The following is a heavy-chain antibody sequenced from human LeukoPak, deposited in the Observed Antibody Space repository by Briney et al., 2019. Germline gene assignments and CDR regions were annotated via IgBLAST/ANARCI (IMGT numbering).Heavy chain of an antibody. Sequence: GGSLRLSCAASGFTFSSYSMNWVRQAPGKGLEWISYISSSSGNIYYADSVKGRFTISRDNAENSLYLQMNSLRAEDSAIYYCARAQQRVVTSPFELDYWGQGTLVAVSS. CDR2: ISSSSGNI. CDR1: GFTFSSYS. J-gene: IGHJ4*02. CDR3: ARAQQRVVTSPFELDY. V-gene: IGHV3-48*01. D-gene: IGHD4-17*01.